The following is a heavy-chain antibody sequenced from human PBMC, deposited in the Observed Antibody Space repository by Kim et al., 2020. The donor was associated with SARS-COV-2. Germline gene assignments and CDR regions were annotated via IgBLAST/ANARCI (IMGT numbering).Heavy chain of an antibody. CDR1: GFTFSSYG. V-gene: IGHV3-33*01. CDR2: IWYDGSNK. J-gene: IGHJ6*02. CDR3: ARDPLPNNYYDSSGLSYGMDV. Sequence: GGSLRLSCAASGFTFSSYGMHWVRQAPGKGLEWVAVIWYDGSNKYYADSVKGRFTISRDNSKNTLYLQMNSLRAEDTAVYYCARDPLPNNYYDSSGLSYGMDVWGQGTTVTVSS. D-gene: IGHD3-22*01.